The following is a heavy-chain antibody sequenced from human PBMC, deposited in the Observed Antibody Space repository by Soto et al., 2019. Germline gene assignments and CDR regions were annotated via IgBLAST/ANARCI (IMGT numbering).Heavy chain of an antibody. V-gene: IGHV5-51*01. D-gene: IGHD1-20*01. Sequence: GESLKISCNGSGYTFTDYWICWVRQPPWKGLEWMGIIYPGDSDTNYNPSLKSRVTISLDMSKNRVSLRLDSVTAADTAVYYCARDRSDNSNSYDAFDIWGQGTMVTVSS. CDR2: IYPGDSDT. J-gene: IGHJ3*02. CDR1: GYTFTDYW. CDR3: ARDRSDNSNSYDAFDI.